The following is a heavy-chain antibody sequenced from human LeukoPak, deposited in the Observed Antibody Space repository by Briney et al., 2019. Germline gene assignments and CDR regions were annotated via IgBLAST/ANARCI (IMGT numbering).Heavy chain of an antibody. Sequence: GRSLRLSCAASGFTFSSYAMHWVRQAPGKGLEWVAVISYDGSNKYYADSVKGRFTISRDNSKNTLYLQMNSLRAEDTAVYYCARDRGDGYPELDYWGQGTLVTVSS. V-gene: IGHV3-30-3*01. CDR3: ARDRGDGYPELDY. J-gene: IGHJ4*02. CDR1: GFTFSSYA. CDR2: ISYDGSNK. D-gene: IGHD5-24*01.